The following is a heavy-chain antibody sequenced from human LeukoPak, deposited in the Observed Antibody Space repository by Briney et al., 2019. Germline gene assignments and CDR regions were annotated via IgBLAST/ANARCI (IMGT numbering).Heavy chain of an antibody. CDR2: IYHSGST. CDR1: GSSISSYY. V-gene: IGHV4-59*08. D-gene: IGHD6-13*01. CDR3: AGQPGIPGGGFDP. J-gene: IGHJ5*02. Sequence: PSETLSLTCTVSGSSISSYYWSWIRQPPGKGLEWIGYIYHSGSTNYNPSLKIRVTISVDTSKNQFSLKLSSVTAADTAVYYCAGQPGIPGGGFDPWGQGTLVTVSS.